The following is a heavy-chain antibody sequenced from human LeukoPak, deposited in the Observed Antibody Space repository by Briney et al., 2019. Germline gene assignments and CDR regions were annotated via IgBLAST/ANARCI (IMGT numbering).Heavy chain of an antibody. D-gene: IGHD2-8*01. Sequence: SETLSLTCTVSGGSISSYYWSWIRQPPGKGLEWIGYIYYSGSTNYNPSLKSRVTISVDTSKNQFSLKLSSVTAADTAVYYCARDYHCTNGVCYRDGYFDYWGQGTLVTVSS. V-gene: IGHV4-59*01. CDR2: IYYSGST. CDR3: ARDYHCTNGVCYRDGYFDY. J-gene: IGHJ4*02. CDR1: GGSISSYY.